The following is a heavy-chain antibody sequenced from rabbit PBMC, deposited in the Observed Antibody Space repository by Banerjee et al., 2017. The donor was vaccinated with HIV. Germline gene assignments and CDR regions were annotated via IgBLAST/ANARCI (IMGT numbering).Heavy chain of an antibody. V-gene: IGHV1S40*01. CDR3: ARDLAGVIGWNFSL. J-gene: IGHJ4*01. Sequence: QSLEESGGDLVKPGASLTLTCTASGFSFSNSYYMCWVRQAPGKGLEWIGCMNAGTSGSTYYARWAKGRFTISKTSSTTVTLQMTSLTAADTATYFCARDLAGVIGWNFSLWGPGTLVTVS. CDR2: MNAGTSGST. D-gene: IGHD4-1*01. CDR1: GFSFSNSYY.